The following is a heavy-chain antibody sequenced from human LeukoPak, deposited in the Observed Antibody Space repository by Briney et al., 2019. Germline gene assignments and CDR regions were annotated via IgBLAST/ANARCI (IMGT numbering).Heavy chain of an antibody. Sequence: SETLSLTCTVSGDSISSSSSYWGWIRQPPGKGLEWIGSIYYSGSTNYNPSLKSRVTISVDTSKNQFSLKLSSVTAADTAVYYCAGIGGDTAMVTMSFDYWGQGTLVTVSS. CDR3: AGIGGDTAMVTMSFDY. V-gene: IGHV4-39*07. CDR2: IYYSGST. J-gene: IGHJ4*02. CDR1: GDSISSSSSY. D-gene: IGHD5-18*01.